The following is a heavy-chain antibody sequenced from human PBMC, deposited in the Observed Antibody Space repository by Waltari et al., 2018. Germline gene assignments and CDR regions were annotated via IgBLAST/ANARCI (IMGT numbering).Heavy chain of an antibody. CDR3: ARGRGRRYGDSPISYGMDV. Sequence: QVQLQQWGAGLLKPSETLSLTCAVYGGSFSGYYWSWIRQPPGKGLEWIGEINHSGSTNYNPSLKSRVTISVDTSKNQFSLKLSSVTAADTAVYYCARGRGRRYGDSPISYGMDVWGQGTTVTVSS. CDR1: GGSFSGYY. D-gene: IGHD4-17*01. CDR2: INHSGST. V-gene: IGHV4-34*01. J-gene: IGHJ6*02.